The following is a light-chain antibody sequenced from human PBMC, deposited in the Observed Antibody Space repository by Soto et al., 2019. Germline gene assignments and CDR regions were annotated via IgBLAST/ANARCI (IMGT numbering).Light chain of an antibody. CDR2: GAS. CDR3: QQYGNPRIT. CDR1: QSVNNNF. V-gene: IGKV3-20*01. J-gene: IGKJ5*01. Sequence: ETVLTQSPGTLSLSAGERATVSCRASQSVNNNFLAWYQLRPGQAPRLLISGASSRAAGIPDRFSGSGSETDFTLTISRLEPEDFALYFCQQYGNPRITFGQGTRLEI.